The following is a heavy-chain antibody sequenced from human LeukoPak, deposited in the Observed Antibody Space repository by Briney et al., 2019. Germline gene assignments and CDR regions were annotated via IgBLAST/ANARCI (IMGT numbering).Heavy chain of an antibody. V-gene: IGHV4-39*01. CDR2: ISYGGTT. D-gene: IGHD6-13*01. J-gene: IGHJ4*02. CDR3: ARHALRYSTSWPFDH. Sequence: PSETLSLTCTVSGGSISISSYYWGWIRRPPGEGLEWIGSISYGGTTYYSPSLKSRVTISVDTSKNQSSLRLSSVTAADTAVYYCARHALRYSTSWPFDHWGQGTLVTVSS. CDR1: GGSISISSYY.